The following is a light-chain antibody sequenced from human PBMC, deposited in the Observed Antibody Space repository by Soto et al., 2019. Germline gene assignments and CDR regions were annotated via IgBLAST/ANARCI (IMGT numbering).Light chain of an antibody. Sequence: NQMTQSPSSLSASVGDRVTITCRASQSIGNHLNWYQQKPGKAHKFLIYAASSLQSEVPSRFSGSGSGTDFTLTVNSLQAEDFTRYYCQESENLLITFGHVRRLEI. CDR1: QSIGNH. V-gene: IGKV1-39*01. J-gene: IGKJ5*01. CDR3: QESENLLIT. CDR2: AAS.